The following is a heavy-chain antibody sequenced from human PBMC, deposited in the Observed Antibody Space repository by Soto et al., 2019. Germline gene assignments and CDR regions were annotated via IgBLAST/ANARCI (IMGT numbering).Heavy chain of an antibody. Sequence: GESLKISCKTSGYKFATYWIGWVRQMPGKGLECVGIIYPGDSDTRYSPSFQGQVTISADKSIRSAYLQWSSLKASDTAKYYCARRFCSGTSCRFKWFDPWGQATLVTVSS. CDR2: IYPGDSDT. CDR1: GYKFATYW. V-gene: IGHV5-51*01. J-gene: IGHJ5*02. D-gene: IGHD2-2*01. CDR3: ARRFCSGTSCRFKWFDP.